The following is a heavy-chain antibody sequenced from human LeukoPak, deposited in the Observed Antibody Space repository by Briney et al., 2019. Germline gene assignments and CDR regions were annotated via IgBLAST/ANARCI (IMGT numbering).Heavy chain of an antibody. J-gene: IGHJ6*03. CDR3: ARAPKLPVHYYYYYMDV. CDR2: INPNSGGT. Sequence: ASVKVSCKASGYTFTGYYMHWVRQAPVQGLEWMGWINPNSGGTNYAQKFQGRVTMTRDTSISTAYMELRRLTSDDTAVYYCARAPKLPVHYYYYYMDVWGKGTMVTVSS. CDR1: GYTFTGYY. D-gene: IGHD4-23*01. V-gene: IGHV1-2*02.